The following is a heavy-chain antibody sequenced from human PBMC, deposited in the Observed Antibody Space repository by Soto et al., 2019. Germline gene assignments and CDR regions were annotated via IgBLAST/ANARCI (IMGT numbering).Heavy chain of an antibody. CDR2: IIPIFGTA. Sequence: ASVKVSCKASGGTFSSYAISWVRQAPGQGLEWMGGIIPIFGTANYAQKFQGRVTITADESTSTAYMELSSLRSEDTAVYYCARGSDDSSGSNWVFNYGMDVWGQGTTVTVSS. D-gene: IGHD3-22*01. J-gene: IGHJ6*02. CDR1: GGTFSSYA. CDR3: ARGSDDSSGSNWVFNYGMDV. V-gene: IGHV1-69*13.